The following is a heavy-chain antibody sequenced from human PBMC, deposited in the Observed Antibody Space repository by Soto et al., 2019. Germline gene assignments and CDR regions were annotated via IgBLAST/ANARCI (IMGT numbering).Heavy chain of an antibody. Sequence: QVQLVQSGAEVKKPGASVKVSCKASGYTFTSYAMHWVRQAPGQRLEWMGWINAGNGNTKYSQKFQGRVTTTRDTSASTAYMELSSLRSEDTAVYYCARTRRYYGDYDYWGQGTLVTVSS. CDR1: GYTFTSYA. CDR2: INAGNGNT. CDR3: ARTRRYYGDYDY. D-gene: IGHD4-17*01. J-gene: IGHJ4*02. V-gene: IGHV1-3*01.